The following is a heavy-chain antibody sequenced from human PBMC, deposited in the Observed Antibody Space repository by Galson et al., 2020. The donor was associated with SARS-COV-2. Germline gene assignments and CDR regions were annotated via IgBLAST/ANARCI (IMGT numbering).Heavy chain of an antibody. CDR1: GFTFSDYY. CDR3: ARESCSSTSCRFDY. CDR2: INTTSTTI. V-gene: IGHV3-11*01. J-gene: IGHJ4*02. Sequence: TGGSLRLSCAASGFTFSDYYMTWIRQAPGQGLKWVSYINTTSTTIYYADSVKGRFTISRDNAKSSMFLQMNSLRAEDTAVYYCARESCSSTSCRFDYWGQGILVTVSS. D-gene: IGHD2-2*01.